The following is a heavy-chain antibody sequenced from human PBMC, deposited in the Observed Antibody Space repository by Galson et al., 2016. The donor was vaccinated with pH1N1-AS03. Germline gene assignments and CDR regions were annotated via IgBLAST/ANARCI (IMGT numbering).Heavy chain of an antibody. V-gene: IGHV4-4*07. CDR1: GGSFSTYS. Sequence: SETLSLTCNVSGGSFSTYSWSWIRQPARKGLEWFGRIYASGSSNYNPSLKSRVTMSLDKSKNQFSLKLSSVTAADTAVYYCARGYCSTMSCQWGFDFWGQGTLVTVSS. CDR2: IYASGSS. CDR3: ARGYCSTMSCQWGFDF. J-gene: IGHJ4*02. D-gene: IGHD2-2*01.